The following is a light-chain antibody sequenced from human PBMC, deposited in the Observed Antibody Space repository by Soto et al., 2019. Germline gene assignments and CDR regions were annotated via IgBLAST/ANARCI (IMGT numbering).Light chain of an antibody. CDR3: QQRNNWPPLFT. Sequence: EIELTQSPGTLSLSPGERATLSCRASQSVSSRYLAWYQQKPGQAPRLLIYGASNRATGIPDRFSGSGSGTDFILTISRLEPEDFAIYYCQQRNNWPPLFTFGPGTKVDMK. CDR1: QSVSSRY. J-gene: IGKJ3*01. V-gene: IGKV3D-20*02. CDR2: GAS.